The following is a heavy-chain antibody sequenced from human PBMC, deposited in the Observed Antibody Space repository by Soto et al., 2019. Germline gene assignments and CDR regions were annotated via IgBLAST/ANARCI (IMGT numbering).Heavy chain of an antibody. D-gene: IGHD2-2*01. V-gene: IGHV4-30-4*01. CDR3: ARGEYCSSTSCVYGMDV. Sequence: QVQLQESGPGLVKPSQTLSLTCTVSGGSISSGDYYWSWIRQPPGKGLEWIGYIYYSGSTYYNPSLKNRVTISVDTSKNQFSLKLSSVTAADTAVYYCARGEYCSSTSCVYGMDVWGQGTTVTVSS. CDR2: IYYSGST. J-gene: IGHJ6*02. CDR1: GGSISSGDYY.